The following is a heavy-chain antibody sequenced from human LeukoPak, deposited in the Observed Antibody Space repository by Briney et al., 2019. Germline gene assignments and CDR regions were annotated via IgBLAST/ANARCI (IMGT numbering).Heavy chain of an antibody. CDR3: ARDLMGIAYRGAFYY. D-gene: IGHD6-13*01. J-gene: IGHJ4*02. V-gene: IGHV3-7*03. CDR2: IKQDGSEK. Sequence: GGSLRLSCAASGFTFSSYGMSWVRQAPGKGLEWVANIKQDGSEKHYVDSVKGRFTISRDNAKNSLYLQMNSLRAEDTAVYYCARDLMGIAYRGAFYYWGQGTLVTVSS. CDR1: GFTFSSYG.